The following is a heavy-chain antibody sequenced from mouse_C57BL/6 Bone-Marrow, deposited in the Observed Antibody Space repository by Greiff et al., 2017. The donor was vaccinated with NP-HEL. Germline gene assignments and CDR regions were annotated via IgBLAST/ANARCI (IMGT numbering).Heavy chain of an antibody. CDR1: GFNIKDDY. Sequence: VHVKQSGAELVRPGASVKLSCTVSGFNIKDDYMHWVKQRPEQGLEWIGWIYPENGDTEYASKFQGKATITADTSSNTAYLQLSSLTSEDTAVYYCTTGGSSPYAMDYWGQGTSVTVSS. V-gene: IGHV14-4*01. J-gene: IGHJ4*01. CDR2: IYPENGDT. CDR3: TTGGSSPYAMDY. D-gene: IGHD1-1*01.